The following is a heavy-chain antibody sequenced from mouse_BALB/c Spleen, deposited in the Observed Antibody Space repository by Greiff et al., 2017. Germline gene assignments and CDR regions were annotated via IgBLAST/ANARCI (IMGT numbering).Heavy chain of an antibody. CDR2: IYPGDGDT. Sequence: QVQLQQSGAELARPGASVKLSCKASGYTFTSYWMQWVKQRPGQGLEWIGAIYPGDGDTRYTQKFKGKATLTADKSSSTAYMQLSSLASEDSAVYYCASERGFAYWGQGTLVTVSA. CDR3: ASERGFAY. V-gene: IGHV1-87*01. CDR1: GYTFTSYW. J-gene: IGHJ3*01.